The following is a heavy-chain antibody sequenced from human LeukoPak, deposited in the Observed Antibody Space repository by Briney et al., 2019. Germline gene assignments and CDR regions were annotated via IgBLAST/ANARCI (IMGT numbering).Heavy chain of an antibody. Sequence: PGGSLRLSCAASGFTFSSYAIHWVRQAPGKGLEWVAVISYDGSNKYYADSVKGRFTISRDNSKNTLYLQMNSLRAEDTAIYYCMTAAGYNFGQYWGQGTLVTVSS. D-gene: IGHD5-18*01. CDR1: GFTFSSYA. V-gene: IGHV3-30*14. CDR2: ISYDGSNK. J-gene: IGHJ4*02. CDR3: MTAAGYNFGQY.